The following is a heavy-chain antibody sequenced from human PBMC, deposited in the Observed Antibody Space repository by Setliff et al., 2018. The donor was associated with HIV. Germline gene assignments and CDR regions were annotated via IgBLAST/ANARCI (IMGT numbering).Heavy chain of an antibody. CDR1: GYTFLNYG. CDR3: ARDRVSGWNNWFDP. J-gene: IGHJ5*02. CDR2: INVGNGNT. Sequence: ASVKVSCKASGYTFLNYGISWVRQTPGRGLEWMAWINVGNGNTKTARKFQGRLTLTADMSTSTVYMDLRRLTSGDTAMYYCARDRVSGWNNWFDPWGQGTLVTVSS. D-gene: IGHD6-19*01. V-gene: IGHV1-18*01.